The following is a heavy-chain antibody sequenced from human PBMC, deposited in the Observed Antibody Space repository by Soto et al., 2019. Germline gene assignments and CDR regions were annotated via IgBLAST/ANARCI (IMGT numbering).Heavy chain of an antibody. CDR2: ISGSGGST. D-gene: IGHD7-27*01. CDR3: AKAWGIDY. CDR1: GFTFSSYT. V-gene: IGHV3-23*01. Sequence: SLRLSCAASGFTFSSYTMSWVRQAPGKGLEWVSTISGSGGSTYYADSVEGRFTISRDNSKNTLYLQMNSLRVEDTAVYYCAKAWGIDYWGQGTLVTVSS. J-gene: IGHJ4*02.